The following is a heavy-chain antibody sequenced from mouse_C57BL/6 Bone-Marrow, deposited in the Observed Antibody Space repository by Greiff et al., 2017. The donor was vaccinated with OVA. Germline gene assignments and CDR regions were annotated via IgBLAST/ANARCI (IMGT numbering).Heavy chain of an antibody. D-gene: IGHD2-12*01. CDR1: GFNIKDDY. J-gene: IGHJ4*01. Sequence: EVQLQQSGAELVRPGASVKLSCTASGFNIKDDYMHWVKQRPEQGLEWIGWIDPENGDTEYASKFQGKATITADTSSNTAYLQLSSLTSEDTAVYYCTTAYYRWGMDYWGQGTSVTVSS. V-gene: IGHV14-4*01. CDR2: IDPENGDT. CDR3: TTAYYRWGMDY.